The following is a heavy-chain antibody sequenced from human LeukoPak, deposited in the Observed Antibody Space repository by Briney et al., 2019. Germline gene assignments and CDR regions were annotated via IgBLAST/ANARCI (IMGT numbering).Heavy chain of an antibody. CDR1: GFTFSNAW. D-gene: IGHD6-13*01. CDR2: IKSKTDGGTT. J-gene: IGHJ4*02. CDR3: TTDMGSSWYPPFDY. V-gene: IGHV3-15*01. Sequence: GGSLRLSCAASGFTFSNAWMSWVRQAPGKGLEWVGRIKSKTDGGTTDYAAPVRGRFTVSRDDSKNTLYLQMNSLETEDTALYYCTTDMGSSWYPPFDYWGQGTLATVSS.